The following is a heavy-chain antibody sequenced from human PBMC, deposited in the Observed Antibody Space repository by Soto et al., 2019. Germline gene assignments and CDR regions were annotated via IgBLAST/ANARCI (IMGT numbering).Heavy chain of an antibody. J-gene: IGHJ5*02. D-gene: IGHD3-3*01. CDR2: ISRGGDIT. V-gene: IGHV3-23*01. Sequence: EVQLLESGGGLVKPGGSLRLSCVASGFDFSSNSMTWARQAPGKGLEWVGGISRGGDITFYRDSVKGRVTISRDMSKNTLFVQMSGLSVDDTATYFCSEWSGFGDAGGEGTLVTVSS. CDR1: GFDFSSNS. CDR3: SEWSGFGDA.